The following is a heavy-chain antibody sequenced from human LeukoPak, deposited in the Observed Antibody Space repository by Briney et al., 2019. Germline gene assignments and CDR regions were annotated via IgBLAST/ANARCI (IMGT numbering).Heavy chain of an antibody. V-gene: IGHV4-61*02. CDR2: MSTSGST. D-gene: IGHD3-16*01. Sequence: SETLSLTCTVSGGSISSGSYYWSWIRQPAGKGLEWIGRMSTSGSTNYNPSLKSRVTISVDTSKNQFSLKLSSVTAADTAVYYCAREGDRSFDYWGQGTLVTVSS. CDR1: GGSISSGSYY. CDR3: AREGDRSFDY. J-gene: IGHJ4*02.